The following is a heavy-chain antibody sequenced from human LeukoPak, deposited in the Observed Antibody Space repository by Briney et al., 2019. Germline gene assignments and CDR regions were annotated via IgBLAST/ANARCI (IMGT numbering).Heavy chain of an antibody. J-gene: IGHJ4*02. CDR3: ARGRPHGNDY. CDR2: IASDGSST. V-gene: IGHV3-74*01. CDR1: VFTFSSNW. D-gene: IGHD4-23*01. Sequence: PGGSLRLSCAASVFTFSSNWMRWVRQARWKGLVWVSRIASDGSSTTYADSVKGRFSISRDNAKNTLYLQMNSLRVEDTAVYYCARGRPHGNDYWGQGTLVTVSS.